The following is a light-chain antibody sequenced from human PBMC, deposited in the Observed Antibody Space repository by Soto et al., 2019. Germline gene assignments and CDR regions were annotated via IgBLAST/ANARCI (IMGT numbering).Light chain of an antibody. CDR2: DVS. Sequence: QSALTQPASVSGSPGQSITISCTGTSSDIGDYNYVSWYQQRPGKAPKLMIYDVSNRPSGVSNRFSGSKSGSTASLTISGLQAEDEAEYYCSSYASSSTIYVFGTGTKVT. V-gene: IGLV2-14*01. CDR3: SSYASSSTIYV. J-gene: IGLJ1*01. CDR1: SSDIGDYNY.